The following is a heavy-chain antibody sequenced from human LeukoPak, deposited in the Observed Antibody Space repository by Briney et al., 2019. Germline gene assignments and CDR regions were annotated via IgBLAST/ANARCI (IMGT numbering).Heavy chain of an antibody. Sequence: ASVKVSCKASGYTFTSYGISWVRQAPGQGLEWMGWISAYNGNTKYAQKLQRRVTSTTDTSTSTAYMELRRLRSDETAVYHCARDNSSYYDILTGYYTPLDYWGQGTLVTVSS. CDR3: ARDNSSYYDILTGYYTPLDY. D-gene: IGHD3-9*01. J-gene: IGHJ4*02. CDR2: ISAYNGNT. V-gene: IGHV1-18*01. CDR1: GYTFTSYG.